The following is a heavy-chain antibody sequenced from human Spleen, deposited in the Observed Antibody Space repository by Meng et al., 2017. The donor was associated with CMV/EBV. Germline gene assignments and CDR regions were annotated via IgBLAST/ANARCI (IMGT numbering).Heavy chain of an antibody. J-gene: IGHJ4*02. CDR3: ARGEGSGDQ. V-gene: IGHV1-18*01. D-gene: IGHD6-19*01. Sequence: ASVKVSCKASGYTFTSYGIIWVRQVPGQGLEWMGWINVYKGNAHYTPKLQGRVSMTTDTSTTTAYMELRNLRSDDTAVYYCARGEGSGDQWGQGTLVTVSS. CDR2: INVYKGNA. CDR1: GYTFTSYG.